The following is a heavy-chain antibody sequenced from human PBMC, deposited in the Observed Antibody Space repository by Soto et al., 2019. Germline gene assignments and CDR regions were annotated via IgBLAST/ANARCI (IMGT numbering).Heavy chain of an antibody. V-gene: IGHV4-31*03. CDR2: IHYSGST. D-gene: IGHD3-10*01. CDR3: ARERSGPLDY. CDR1: GGSISSGSYY. J-gene: IGHJ4*02. Sequence: QVQLQESGPGLVKPSQTLSLTCTVSGGSISSGSYYWSWIRQRPGKGLEWIGYIHYSGSTYYNPSLMSRVTISLDTSKNQFSLKLSSMTAADTAVYYCARERSGPLDYWGQGTLVTVSS.